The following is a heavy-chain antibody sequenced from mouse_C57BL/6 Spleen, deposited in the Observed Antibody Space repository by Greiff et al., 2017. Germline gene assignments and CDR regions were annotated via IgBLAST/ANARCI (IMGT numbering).Heavy chain of an antibody. CDR1: GYTFTDYY. Sequence: VQLQQSGAELVRPGASVKLSCKASGYTFTDYYINWVKQRPGQGLEWIARIYPGSGNTYYNEKFKGKATLTAEKSSSTAYMQLSSLTSEDAAVYFGARGGGYFYYFDYWGQGTTLTVSS. D-gene: IGHD2-3*01. V-gene: IGHV1-76*01. J-gene: IGHJ2*01. CDR2: IYPGSGNT. CDR3: ARGGGYFYYFDY.